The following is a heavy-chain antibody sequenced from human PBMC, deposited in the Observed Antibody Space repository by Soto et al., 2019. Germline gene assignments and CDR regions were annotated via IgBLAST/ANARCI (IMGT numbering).Heavy chain of an antibody. CDR2: IYYSGST. CDR3: ARNPTGPHWFDP. V-gene: IGHV4-39*07. J-gene: IGHJ5*02. Sequence: PSETLSLTCTVSGGSISSSSYYWGWIRQPPGKGLEWIGSIYYSGSTYYNPSLKSRVTISVDTSKNQFSLKLSSVTAADTAVYYCARNPTGPHWFDPWGQGTLVTVSS. CDR1: GGSISSSSYY. D-gene: IGHD4-4*01.